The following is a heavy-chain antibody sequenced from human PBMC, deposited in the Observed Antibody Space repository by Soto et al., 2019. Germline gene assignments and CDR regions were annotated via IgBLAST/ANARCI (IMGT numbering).Heavy chain of an antibody. J-gene: IGHJ5*02. V-gene: IGHV5-51*01. CDR3: ARKGKNSRGQYWLDP. CDR2: IFPDDSDT. CDR1: GFTFTIYW. D-gene: IGHD2-15*01. Sequence: GESLKISCKGSGFTFTIYWIAWVRQMPGKGLEWMGIIFPDDSDTRYSPSFQGQVTISADKSISTAYLQWSSLKASDTAMYYCARKGKNSRGQYWLDPWGQGTLVTVSS.